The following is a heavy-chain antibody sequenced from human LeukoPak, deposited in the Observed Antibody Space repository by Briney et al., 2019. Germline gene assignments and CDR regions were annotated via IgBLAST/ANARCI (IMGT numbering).Heavy chain of an antibody. V-gene: IGHV5-51*01. D-gene: IGHD3-3*01. CDR3: ARQGITIFGVVRDAFDI. CDR1: GYSFTSYW. Sequence: PGESLKISCKGSGYSFTSYWIGWVRQMPGKGLEWMGIIYPGDSDTRYSPSFQGQVTISADKSISTAYLQWSSLKASDTAMYYCARQGITIFGVVRDAFDIWGQETMVTVSS. CDR2: IYPGDSDT. J-gene: IGHJ3*02.